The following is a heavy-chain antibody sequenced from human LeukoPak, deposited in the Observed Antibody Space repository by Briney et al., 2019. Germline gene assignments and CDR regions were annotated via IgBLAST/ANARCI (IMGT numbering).Heavy chain of an antibody. CDR1: GYTFTSYG. D-gene: IGHD3-9*01. V-gene: IGHV1-18*04. Sequence: ASVKVSCKASGYTFTSYGISWMRQAPGQGLEWMGWISAHNGNTNYAQKLQGRVTMTTDTSTSTAYMELRSLRSDDTAVYYCASGYYDILTDLHDAFDIWGQGTMVTVSS. CDR2: ISAHNGNT. J-gene: IGHJ3*02. CDR3: ASGYYDILTDLHDAFDI.